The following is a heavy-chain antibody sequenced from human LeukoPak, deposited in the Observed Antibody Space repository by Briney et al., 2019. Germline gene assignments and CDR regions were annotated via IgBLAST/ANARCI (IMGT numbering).Heavy chain of an antibody. V-gene: IGHV3-30*18. CDR2: ISYDGSNK. D-gene: IGHD3-10*01. CDR1: GFTFSSYG. J-gene: IGHJ4*02. CDR3: AKGEGLWFGELSY. Sequence: PGRSLRLSCAASGFTFSSYGMHWVRKAPGKGLEWVAVISYDGSNKYYADSVKGRFTISRDNSKNTLYLQMNSLRAEDTAVYYCAKGEGLWFGELSYWGQGTLVTVSS.